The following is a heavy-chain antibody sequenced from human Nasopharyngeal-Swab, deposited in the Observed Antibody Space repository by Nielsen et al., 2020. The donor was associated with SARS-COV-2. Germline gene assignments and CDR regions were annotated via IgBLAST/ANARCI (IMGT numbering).Heavy chain of an antibody. CDR3: ARSGIVGAIYY. CDR2: IYYSGST. Sequence: SETLSLTCTVSGCSISSSSYYWGWIRQPPGKGREWIGSIYYSGSTYYNPSLKSRVTIAVDTSKNQFSLKLSSVTAADTAVYYCARSGIVGAIYYWGQGTLVTVSS. J-gene: IGHJ4*02. V-gene: IGHV4-39*07. CDR1: GCSISSSSYY. D-gene: IGHD1-26*01.